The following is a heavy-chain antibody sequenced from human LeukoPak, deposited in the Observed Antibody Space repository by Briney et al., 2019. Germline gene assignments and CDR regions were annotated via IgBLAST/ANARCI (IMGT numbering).Heavy chain of an antibody. V-gene: IGHV1-69*01. CDR3: ARELLTRGTYYYGSGSYSQYNWFDP. J-gene: IGHJ5*02. Sequence: EASVKVSCKASGGTFSSYAISWVRQAPGQGLEWMGGIIPIFGTANYAQKFQGRVTITADESTSTAYMELSSLRSEDTAVYYCARELLTRGTYYYGSGSYSQYNWFDPWGQGTLVTVSS. CDR1: GGTFSSYA. D-gene: IGHD3-10*01. CDR2: IIPIFGTA.